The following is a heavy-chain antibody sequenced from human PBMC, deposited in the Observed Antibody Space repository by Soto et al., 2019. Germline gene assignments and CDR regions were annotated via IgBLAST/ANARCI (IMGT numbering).Heavy chain of an antibody. CDR3: AREGSYSFDYYYGMDV. CDR2: IYSGGST. D-gene: IGHD1-26*01. V-gene: IGHV3-53*01. J-gene: IGHJ6*02. Sequence: GGGLIQPGGSLRLSCAASGFTVSSNYMSWVRQAPGKGLEWVSVIYSGGSTYYADSVKGRFTISRDNSKNTLYLQMNSLRAEDTAVYYCAREGSYSFDYYYGMDVWGQGTTVTVSS. CDR1: GFTVSSNY.